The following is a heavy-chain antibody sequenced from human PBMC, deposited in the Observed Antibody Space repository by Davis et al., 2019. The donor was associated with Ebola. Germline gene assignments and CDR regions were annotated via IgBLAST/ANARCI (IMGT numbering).Heavy chain of an antibody. V-gene: IGHV3-74*01. J-gene: IGHJ3*01. D-gene: IGHD3-22*01. CDR2: INSDGSST. CDR1: GFTFSSYW. CDR3: ASAYYYDSSGYSL. Sequence: HTGGSLRLSCAASGFTFSSYWMHWVRQAPGKGLVWVSRINSDGSSTTYADSVKGRFTISRDNAKNTLYLQMNSLRAEDTAVYYCASAYYYDSSGYSLWGQGTMVTVSS.